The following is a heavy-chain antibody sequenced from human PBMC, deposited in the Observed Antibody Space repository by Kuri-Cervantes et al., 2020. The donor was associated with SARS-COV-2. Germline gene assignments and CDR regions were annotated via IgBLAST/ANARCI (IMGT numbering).Heavy chain of an antibody. Sequence: GGSLRLSCAASGFTFDDYAMHWVRQAPGKGLEWVSGISWNSGSIGYADSVKGRFTISRDNAKNTLYLQMNSLSAEDTAVYYCATTYYYDSSGYYPEDYWGQGTLVTVSS. CDR3: ATTYYYDSSGYYPEDY. D-gene: IGHD3-22*01. V-gene: IGHV3-9*01. J-gene: IGHJ4*02. CDR1: GFTFDDYA. CDR2: ISWNSGSI.